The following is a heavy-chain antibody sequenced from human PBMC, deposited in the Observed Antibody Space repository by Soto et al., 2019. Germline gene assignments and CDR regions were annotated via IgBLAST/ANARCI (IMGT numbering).Heavy chain of an antibody. CDR2: ISYDSTKT. Sequence: GGSLRLSCAAYGFTFNSYGMHWVRQGPGNGLEWVAFISYDSTKTYYADSVKGRFTISRDNSNSALYVQMNSLTGEDTAVYYCARTRSAWSDFHYYSLDVWGQGSTVTVSS. CDR1: GFTFNSYG. J-gene: IGHJ6*02. CDR3: ARTRSAWSDFHYYSLDV. V-gene: IGHV3-30*03. D-gene: IGHD1-26*01.